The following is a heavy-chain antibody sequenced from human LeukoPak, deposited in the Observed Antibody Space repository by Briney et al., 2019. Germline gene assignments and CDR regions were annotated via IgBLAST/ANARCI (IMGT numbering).Heavy chain of an antibody. D-gene: IGHD1-1*01. V-gene: IGHV1-8*01. CDR3: ARLDRTSGTTYRDS. CDR1: GYTFTNYD. J-gene: IGHJ4*02. CDR2: MNPNSGNT. Sequence: ASVKVSCKASGYTFTNYDINWVRQATGQGLEWMGWMNPNSGNTGYAQKFQGRVTMTRNTSISTAYMELSSLRSEDTAVYYCARLDRTSGTTYRDSWGQGTLVTVSS.